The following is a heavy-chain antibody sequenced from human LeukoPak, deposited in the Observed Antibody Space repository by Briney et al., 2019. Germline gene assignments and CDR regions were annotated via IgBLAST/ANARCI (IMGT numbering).Heavy chain of an antibody. D-gene: IGHD1-26*01. CDR3: AREEGYSGSYQGDY. CDR2: IIPIFGTA. CDR1: GFTFSSYG. V-gene: IGHV1-69*01. J-gene: IGHJ4*02. Sequence: PGGSLRLSCAASGFTFSSYGMHWVRQAPGQGLEWMGGIIPIFGTANYAQKFQGRVTITADESTSTAYMELSSLRAEDTAVYYCAREEGYSGSYQGDYWGQGTLVTVSS.